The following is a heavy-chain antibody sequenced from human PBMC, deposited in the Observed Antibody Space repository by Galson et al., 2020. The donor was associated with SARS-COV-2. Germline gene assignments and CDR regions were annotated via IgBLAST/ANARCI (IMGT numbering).Heavy chain of an antibody. CDR1: GFTFSSFW. V-gene: IGHV3-7*02. CDR3: ARGGRYGP. CDR2: IKEDGSEK. J-gene: IGHJ5*02. Sequence: QLGESLKISCAASGFTFSSFWMSWVRQAPGKGLEWVANIKEDGSEKNYVDSVRGRFTISRDNAENSLFLQMNSLRAEDTAVYYCARGGRYGPWGQGTLVTVSS. D-gene: IGHD1-26*01.